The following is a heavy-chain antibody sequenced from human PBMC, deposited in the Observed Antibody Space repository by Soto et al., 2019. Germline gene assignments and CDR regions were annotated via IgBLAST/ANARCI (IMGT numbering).Heavy chain of an antibody. J-gene: IGHJ4*02. D-gene: IGHD1-26*01. V-gene: IGHV4-34*01. CDR1: GGSFSDYI. CDR3: ARGLISGSHYSGGWYYFDS. Sequence: PSETLSLTCAVYGGSFSDYILTWIRQTPGKGLQWIGQINHSGSANYNPSLKSRVTISVHTSSSQFSLELSSVTAADTAVYYCARGLISGSHYSGGWYYFDSWGQGTQVTVS. CDR2: INHSGSA.